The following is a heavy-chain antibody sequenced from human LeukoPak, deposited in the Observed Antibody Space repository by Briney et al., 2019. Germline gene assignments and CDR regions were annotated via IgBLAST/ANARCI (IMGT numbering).Heavy chain of an antibody. D-gene: IGHD2-2*01. CDR1: GGSISSYY. J-gene: IGHJ5*02. Sequence: PSETLSLTCTVSGGSISSYYWSWIRQPPEKGLEWIGHIHTSGSTNHNPSLKSRVTISVDTSKNQFSLKLSSVTAADTVVYYCARNYCSSTSCQNWFDPWGQGTLVTVSS. CDR3: ARNYCSSTSCQNWFDP. V-gene: IGHV4-4*09. CDR2: IHTSGST.